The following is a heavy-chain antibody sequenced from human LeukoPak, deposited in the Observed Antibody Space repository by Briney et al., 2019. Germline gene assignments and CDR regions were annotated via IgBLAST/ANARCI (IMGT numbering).Heavy chain of an antibody. D-gene: IGHD5-24*01. V-gene: IGHV3-23*01. CDR3: ARVDPTGDGYNCFDS. CDR1: GFTFSSYA. J-gene: IGHJ4*02. Sequence: PGGSLRLSCAASGFTFSSYAMSWVRQAPGKGLEWVSVISGRTAYYADSVKGRFTISRDNAKSTLYLQMDSLRPEDTAVYYCARVDPTGDGYNCFDSWGQGTLVTVSS. CDR2: ISGRTA.